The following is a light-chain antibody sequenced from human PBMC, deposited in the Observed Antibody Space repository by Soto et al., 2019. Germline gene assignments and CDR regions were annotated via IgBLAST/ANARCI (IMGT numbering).Light chain of an antibody. Sequence: DIQMTQSPSSLSASVGDRVTIACRASQGISNSLAWYQQKPGKVPKVLIYAAATLQSGVPSRFSGSGSGTDFTLTISSLQPEDVATYYCQKYNSAPYTFGQGTKLEIK. CDR3: QKYNSAPYT. J-gene: IGKJ2*01. CDR1: QGISNS. CDR2: AAA. V-gene: IGKV1-27*01.